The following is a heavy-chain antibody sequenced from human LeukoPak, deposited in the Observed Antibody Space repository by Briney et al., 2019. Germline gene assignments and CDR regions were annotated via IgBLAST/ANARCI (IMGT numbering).Heavy chain of an antibody. CDR2: IYVKDGKT. J-gene: IGHJ4*02. Sequence: GASVKVSCKVSPDSLTDVSIHCVRQAPGEGLEWMGHIYVKDGKTVYAQNFQGRVTMTEDTSADTVYMELSRLRSEDTAVYYCASIKVRRPIQLQGGYYFDYWGQGTKVTVSS. V-gene: IGHV1-24*01. CDR3: ASIKVRRPIQLQGGYYFDY. D-gene: IGHD5-18*01. CDR1: PDSLTDVS.